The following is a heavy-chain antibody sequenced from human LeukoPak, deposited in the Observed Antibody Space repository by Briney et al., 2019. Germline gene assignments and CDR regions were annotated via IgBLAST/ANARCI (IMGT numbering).Heavy chain of an antibody. CDR2: IYYSGST. CDR1: SGSISSYY. Sequence: SETLSLTCTVSSGSISSYYWSWIRQPPGKGLEWIGYIYYSGSTNYNPSPKSRVTISIDTSKNHFSLKLGSVTAADTAVYYCARAGSNYAGWFDPWGQGTLVTVSS. V-gene: IGHV4-59*01. J-gene: IGHJ5*02. CDR3: ARAGSNYAGWFDP. D-gene: IGHD4-11*01.